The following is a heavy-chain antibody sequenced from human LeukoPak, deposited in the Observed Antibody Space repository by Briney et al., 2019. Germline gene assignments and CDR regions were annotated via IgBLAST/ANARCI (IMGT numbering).Heavy chain of an antibody. D-gene: IGHD3-9*01. J-gene: IGHJ3*02. CDR1: GFTFSSYE. V-gene: IGHV3-48*03. Sequence: GGSLRLSCAASGFTFSSYEMNWVRQAPGKGLEWVSYISSSGSTIYYADSVKGRFTISRDNAKNSPYLQMNSLRAEDTAVYYCARDAVYYDILTGSQDAFDIWGQGTMVTVSS. CDR3: ARDAVYYDILTGSQDAFDI. CDR2: ISSSGSTI.